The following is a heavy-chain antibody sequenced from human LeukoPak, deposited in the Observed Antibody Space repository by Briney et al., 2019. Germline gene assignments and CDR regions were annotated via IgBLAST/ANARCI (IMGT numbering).Heavy chain of an antibody. CDR3: ARGSPARDAFDI. Sequence: SSETLSLTCTVSGGSISSYYWSWIRQPPGKGLEWIGYIYYSGSTNYNPSLKSRVTISVDTSKNQFSLKLSSVTAADTAVYYCARGSPARDAFDIWGQGTMVTVSS. V-gene: IGHV4-59*01. CDR2: IYYSGST. D-gene: IGHD6-6*01. J-gene: IGHJ3*02. CDR1: GGSISSYY.